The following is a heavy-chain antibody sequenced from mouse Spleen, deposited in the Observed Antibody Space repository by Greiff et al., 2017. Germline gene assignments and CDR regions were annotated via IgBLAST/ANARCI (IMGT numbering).Heavy chain of an antibody. CDR1: GYSFTSYY. V-gene: IGHV1-66*01. J-gene: IGHJ2*01. Sequence: VQLQPSGPELVKPGASVKISCKASGYSFTSYYIHWVKQRPGQGLEWIGWIYPGSGNTKYNEKFKGKATLTADTSSSTAYMQLSSLTSEDYAVYYCAPGYYFDYWGQGTTLTVSS. CDR2: IYPGSGNT. CDR3: APGYYFDY.